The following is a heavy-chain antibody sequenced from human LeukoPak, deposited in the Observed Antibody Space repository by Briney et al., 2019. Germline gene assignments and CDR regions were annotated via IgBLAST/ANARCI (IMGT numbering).Heavy chain of an antibody. CDR2: INHSGST. Sequence: SGTLSLTCAVYGGSFSGYYWSWIRQPPGKGLEWIGEINHSGSTNYNPSLKSRVTISVDTSKNQFSLKLSSVTAADTAVYYCARRSTPLLRMIVVVITRPGAFDIWGQGTMVTVSS. D-gene: IGHD3-22*01. CDR3: ARRSTPLLRMIVVVITRPGAFDI. CDR1: GGSFSGYY. V-gene: IGHV4-34*01. J-gene: IGHJ3*02.